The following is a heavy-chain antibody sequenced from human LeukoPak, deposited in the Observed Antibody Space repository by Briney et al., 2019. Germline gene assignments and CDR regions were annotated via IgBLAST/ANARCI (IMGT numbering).Heavy chain of an antibody. CDR2: FDPEDGET. D-gene: IGHD6-6*01. CDR3: ATGPLGQLVARDEYFQR. V-gene: IGHV1-24*01. Sequence: ASVKVSCKVSGYTLTELSMHWVRQAPGKGLEWMGGFDPEDGETIYAQKFQGRVTMTEDTSTDTAYMELSSLRSEDTAVYYCATGPLGQLVARDEYFQRWGQGTLVTVSS. J-gene: IGHJ1*01. CDR1: GYTLTELS.